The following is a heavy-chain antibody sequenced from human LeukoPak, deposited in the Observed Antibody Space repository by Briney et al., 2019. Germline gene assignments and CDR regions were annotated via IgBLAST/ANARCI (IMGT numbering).Heavy chain of an antibody. CDR2: ISWNSGSI. V-gene: IGHV3-9*03. Sequence: GGSLRLSCAASGFTFDDYAMHWVRQAPGKGLEWVSGISWNSGSIGYADSVKGRFTISRDNAKNSLYLQMNSLRAEDMALYYCAKDLSHDYSNYGLDYWGQGTLVTVSS. J-gene: IGHJ4*02. CDR1: GFTFDDYA. D-gene: IGHD4-11*01. CDR3: AKDLSHDYSNYGLDY.